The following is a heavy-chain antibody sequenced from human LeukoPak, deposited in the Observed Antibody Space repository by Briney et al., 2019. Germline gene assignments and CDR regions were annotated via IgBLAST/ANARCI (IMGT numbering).Heavy chain of an antibody. V-gene: IGHV4-59*01. CDR2: MYNSGST. J-gene: IGHJ4*02. Sequence: SETLSLTCTVSGGAISGSYWSWIRQPPGKGLEWIAYMYNSGSTNYNPSLKSRVTISIDTSKNQFSLKLSSLTAADTAIYYCARGIESYGDYGYWGQGILVTVSS. CDR1: GGAISGSY. D-gene: IGHD4-17*01. CDR3: ARGIESYGDYGY.